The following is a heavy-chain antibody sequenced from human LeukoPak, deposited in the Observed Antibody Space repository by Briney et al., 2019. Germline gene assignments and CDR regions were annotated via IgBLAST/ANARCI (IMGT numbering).Heavy chain of an antibody. CDR3: AKDAQRGFDYSNSLEY. CDR1: GFTFSHYG. V-gene: IGHV3-33*06. J-gene: IGHJ4*02. D-gene: IGHD4-11*01. CDR2: IWNDGTNK. Sequence: PGGSLRLSCPASGFTFSHYGMHWVRQAPSEGLEWVAVIWNDGTNKYYSGSVKGRFTIYRDDSQNRVYLQMNSLRADDTALYYCAKDAQRGFDYSNSLEYWGQGALVTVSS.